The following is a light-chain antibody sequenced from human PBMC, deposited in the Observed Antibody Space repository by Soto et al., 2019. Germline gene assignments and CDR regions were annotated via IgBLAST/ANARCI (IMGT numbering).Light chain of an antibody. CDR1: HSIRSSF. Sequence: ELVLTQSPGTLSLSPGERATLSCRASHSIRSSFLAWFQQKPGQAPRLLILGASSRATGIPDKFSGSGSGTDFTLTISRLEPEDFAVHYCQHHGDSPRYTFGRGTKVEIK. CDR2: GAS. V-gene: IGKV3-20*01. J-gene: IGKJ2*01. CDR3: QHHGDSPRYT.